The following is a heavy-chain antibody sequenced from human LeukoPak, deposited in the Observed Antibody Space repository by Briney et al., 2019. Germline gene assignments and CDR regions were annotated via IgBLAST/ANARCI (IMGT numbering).Heavy chain of an antibody. CDR2: IYYSGST. J-gene: IGHJ1*01. CDR1: GGSISSGGYY. V-gene: IGHV4-31*03. D-gene: IGHD2-15*01. CDR3: ARGGYCSGGSCYNNEYFQH. Sequence: SETLSLTCTVSGGSISSGGYYWSWIRQHPGKGLEWIGYIYYSGSTYYNPSLKSRVTISVDTSKNQFSLKLSSVTAADTAVYYCARGGYCSGGSCYNNEYFQHWGQGTLVTVSS.